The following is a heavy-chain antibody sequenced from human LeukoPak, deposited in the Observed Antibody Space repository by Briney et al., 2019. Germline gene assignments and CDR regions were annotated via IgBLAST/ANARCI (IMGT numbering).Heavy chain of an antibody. V-gene: IGHV1-2*06. Sequence: ASVKVSCKASGYTFTGYYMHWVRQAPGQGLEWMGRINPNSGGTNYAQKFQGRVTMTRDTSISTAYMELSRLRSDDTAVYYCARADHILTDNGSFDYWGQGTLVTVSS. CDR2: INPNSGGT. CDR3: ARADHILTDNGSFDY. D-gene: IGHD3-9*01. CDR1: GYTFTGYY. J-gene: IGHJ4*02.